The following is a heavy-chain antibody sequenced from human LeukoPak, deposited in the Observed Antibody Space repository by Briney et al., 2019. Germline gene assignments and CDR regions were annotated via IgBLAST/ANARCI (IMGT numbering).Heavy chain of an antibody. CDR3: ARAAPIAAAGIWGVYYYGMDV. D-gene: IGHD6-13*01. V-gene: IGHV4-61*01. CDR2: MYSSGTI. Sequence: PSETLSLTCTVSGGSVSGSYYWNWIRQPPGKGLEWIGYMYSSGTINYNPSLKSRVTVSIDMSKNQFSLKLSSVTAADTAVYYCARAAPIAAAGIWGVYYYGMDVWGQGTTVTVSS. J-gene: IGHJ6*02. CDR1: GGSVSGSYY.